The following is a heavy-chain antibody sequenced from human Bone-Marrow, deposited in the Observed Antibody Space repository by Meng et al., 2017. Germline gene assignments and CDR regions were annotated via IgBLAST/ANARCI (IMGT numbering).Heavy chain of an antibody. CDR3: ARVVVVPAAMVQYYYGMDV. D-gene: IGHD2-2*01. V-gene: IGHV3-21*01. J-gene: IGHJ6*04. CDR1: GFTFSSYS. Sequence: GESLKISCAASGFTFSSYSMNWVRQAPGKGLEWVSSISSSSSYIYYADSVKGRFTISRDNAKNSLYLQMNSLRAEDTAVYYCARVVVVPAAMVQYYYGMDVWGKGTMVTVSS. CDR2: ISSSSSYI.